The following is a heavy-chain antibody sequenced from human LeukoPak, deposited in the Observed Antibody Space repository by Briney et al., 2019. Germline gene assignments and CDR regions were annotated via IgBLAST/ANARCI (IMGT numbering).Heavy chain of an antibody. D-gene: IGHD6-13*01. CDR3: ARVEQPTSRYYYYMDV. Sequence: ASVKVSCKASGGAFSSYAISWVRQAPGLGLEWMGGIVPVFGTANYAQKFQGRVTITADESTSTAYMELSSLRSEDTAVYYCARVEQPTSRYYYYMDVWGKGTTVTVSS. CDR1: GGAFSSYA. J-gene: IGHJ6*03. CDR2: IVPVFGTA. V-gene: IGHV1-69*13.